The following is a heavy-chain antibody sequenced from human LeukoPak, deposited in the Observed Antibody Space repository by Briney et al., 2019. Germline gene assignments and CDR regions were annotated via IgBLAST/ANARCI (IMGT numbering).Heavy chain of an antibody. CDR3: ATYRTSFIYWYFDL. V-gene: IGHV4-30-4*02. CDR2: IYYSGST. J-gene: IGHJ2*01. CDR1: SGSISSGDYY. Sequence: SETLSLTCTVSSGSISSGDYYWSWIRQSPGKGLECIGYIYYSGSTYFNPSLKSRVSLSVDTSKNQFSLELSSVTAADTAVYYCATYRTSFIYWYFDLWGRGTLVTVSS. D-gene: IGHD2-2*01.